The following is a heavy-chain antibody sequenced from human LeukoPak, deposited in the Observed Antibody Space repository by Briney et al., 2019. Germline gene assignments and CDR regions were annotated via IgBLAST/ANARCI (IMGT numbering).Heavy chain of an antibody. V-gene: IGHV4-39*01. CDR3: ARHDYSNPTELDY. CDR1: GGSISSSSHY. D-gene: IGHD4-11*01. J-gene: IGHJ4*02. Sequence: SETLSLTCTVSGGSISSSSHYWGWIRQPPGKGLEWIGSIYYSGSTYYNPSLKSRVTISVDTSKNQFSLKLSSVTAADTAVYYCARHDYSNPTELDYWGQGTLVTVSS. CDR2: IYYSGST.